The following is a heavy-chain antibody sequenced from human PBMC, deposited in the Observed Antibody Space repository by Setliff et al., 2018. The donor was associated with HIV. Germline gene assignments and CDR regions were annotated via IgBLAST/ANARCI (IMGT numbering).Heavy chain of an antibody. CDR3: ARDRRSIFGVDTKNWFDP. Sequence: SETLSLTCVFYGGSLTDYYWSWIRQPPGKGLEWIGEINHSGSTNYNSSLKSRVTISVDMSKNQFSLKLRSVTAADTALYYCARDRRSIFGVDTKNWFDPWGQGTLVTVSS. CDR1: GGSLTDYY. D-gene: IGHD3-3*01. CDR2: INHSGST. J-gene: IGHJ5*02. V-gene: IGHV4-34*01.